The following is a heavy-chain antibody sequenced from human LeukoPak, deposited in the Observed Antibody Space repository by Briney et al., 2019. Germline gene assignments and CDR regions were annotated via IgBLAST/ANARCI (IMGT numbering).Heavy chain of an antibody. Sequence: GGSLRLSCAASGFTFSSYAMSWVRQAPGKGLEWVSAISGSGGSTYYADSVKDRFTISRDNSKNTLYLQMNSLRAEDTAVYYCAKPYSSGWYAEYFQHWGQGTLVTVSS. D-gene: IGHD6-19*01. J-gene: IGHJ1*01. V-gene: IGHV3-23*01. CDR2: ISGSGGST. CDR1: GFTFSSYA. CDR3: AKPYSSGWYAEYFQH.